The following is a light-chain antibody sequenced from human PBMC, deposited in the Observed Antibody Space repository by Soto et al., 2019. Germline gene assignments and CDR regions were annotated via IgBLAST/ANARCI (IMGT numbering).Light chain of an antibody. CDR1: KSDIGAGYD. J-gene: IGLJ1*01. CDR2: GNT. CDR3: SSYTSSSTYV. V-gene: IGLV1-40*01. Sequence: QSVLTQPPSVSGAPGQRVTISCTGSKSDIGAGYDVHWYQQFPGAAPKLLIYGNTNRPSGVPDRFSGSRSGTSASLAITGLQAEDEADYYCSSYTSSSTYVFGTGTKVTVL.